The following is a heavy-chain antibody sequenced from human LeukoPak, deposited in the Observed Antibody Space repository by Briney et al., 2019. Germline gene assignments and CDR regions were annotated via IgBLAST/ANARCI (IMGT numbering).Heavy chain of an antibody. CDR3: ARDNCSGGSCYFDY. CDR1: GGSISSGGYY. CDR2: IYYSGST. D-gene: IGHD2-15*01. Sequence: PSQTLSLTCTVSGGSISSGGYYRSWIRQHPGKGLEWIGYIYYSGSTYYNPSLKSRVTISVDTSKNQFSLKLSSVTAADTAVYYCARDNCSGGSCYFDYWGQGTLVTVSS. V-gene: IGHV4-31*03. J-gene: IGHJ4*02.